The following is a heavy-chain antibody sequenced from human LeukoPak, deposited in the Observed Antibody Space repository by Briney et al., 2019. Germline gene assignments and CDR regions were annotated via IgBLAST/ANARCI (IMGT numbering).Heavy chain of an antibody. Sequence: PGGSLRLSCAASGFTFSDYYMSWIRQAPGKGLEWVSYISSSSSYTNHADSVKSRFTISRDNAKNSLYLQMNSLRAEDTAVYYCARPLRYSSGWETTYDYWGQGTLVTVSS. CDR1: GFTFSDYY. J-gene: IGHJ4*02. CDR3: ARPLRYSSGWETTYDY. CDR2: ISSSSSYT. V-gene: IGHV3-11*06. D-gene: IGHD6-19*01.